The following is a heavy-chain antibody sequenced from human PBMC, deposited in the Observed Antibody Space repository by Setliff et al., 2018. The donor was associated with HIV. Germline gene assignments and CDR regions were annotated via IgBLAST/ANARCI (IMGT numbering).Heavy chain of an antibody. J-gene: IGHJ3*02. V-gene: IGHV4-59*05. D-gene: IGHD3-3*01. CDR1: GGSISGYF. CDR2: IFYSGIT. CDR3: ARSKTFYDFWGGYYTHGAFKI. Sequence: SETLSLTCNVSGGSISGYFWTWIRQPAGKGLEWIGSIFYSGITYYNPSLKSRVTISVDTSKNQFSLNLTSVTAADTAVYYCARSKTFYDFWGGYYTHGAFKIWGLGTMVTVSS.